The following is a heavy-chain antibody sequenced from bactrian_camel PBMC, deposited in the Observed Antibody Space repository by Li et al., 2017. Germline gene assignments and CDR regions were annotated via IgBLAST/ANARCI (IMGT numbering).Heavy chain of an antibody. Sequence: HVQLVESGGGLVQPGGSLRLSCAASGFTFSSLFMNWVRQAPGKGLEWVSSIIPDGTLTYYNDQVQGRFTISRDNAKNTLYLQMNSLKTEDTAVYYCATIERVVYGDRDYWGQGTQVTVS. D-gene: IGHD5*01. CDR1: GFTFSSLF. V-gene: IGHV3S6*01. CDR2: IIPDGTLT. CDR3: ATIERVVYGDRDY. J-gene: IGHJ4*01.